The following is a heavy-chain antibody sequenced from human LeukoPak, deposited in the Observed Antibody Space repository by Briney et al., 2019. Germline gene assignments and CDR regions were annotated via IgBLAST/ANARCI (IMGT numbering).Heavy chain of an antibody. CDR2: IYYSGSP. CDR3: ARNRRLAAAGNYYGMDV. D-gene: IGHD6-13*01. CDR1: GDSISTYY. Sequence: SETLSLTCTVSGDSISTYYWSWIRQPPGKGLGWIGYIYYSGSPNYNPSLKSRVTISVDTSKNQFSLKLNSVTAADTAVYYCARNRRLAAAGNYYGMDVWGQGTTVTVSS. V-gene: IGHV4-59*08. J-gene: IGHJ6*02.